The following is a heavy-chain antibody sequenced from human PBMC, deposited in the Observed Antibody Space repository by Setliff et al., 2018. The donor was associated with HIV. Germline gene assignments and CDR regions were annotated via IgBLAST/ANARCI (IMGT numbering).Heavy chain of an antibody. CDR1: GYTFTAYH. V-gene: IGHV1-2*02. CDR2: INPNSGGT. D-gene: IGHD2-15*01. Sequence: ASVKVSCKASGYTFTAYHMHWVRQAPGQGLEWMGWINPNSGGTKYAQKFQGRVAMTRDTSISTAYMELTRLTSDDTAVYFCARDLQNPVVVLAATVFYYGMDVWGQGTAVTVSS. J-gene: IGHJ6*02. CDR3: ARDLQNPVVVLAATVFYYGMDV.